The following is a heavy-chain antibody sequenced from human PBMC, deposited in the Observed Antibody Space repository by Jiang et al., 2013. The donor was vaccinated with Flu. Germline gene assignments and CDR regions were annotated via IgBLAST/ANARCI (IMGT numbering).Heavy chain of an antibody. CDR3: ARGNIVATDAFDI. CDR2: IYYSGST. D-gene: IGHD5-12*01. J-gene: IGHJ3*02. Sequence: PGLVKPSETLSLTCTVSGGSVSSGSYYWSWIRQPPGKGLEWIGYIYYSGSTNYNPSLKSRVTISVDTSKNQFSLKLSSVTAADTAVYYCARGNIVATDAFDIWGQGTMVTVSS. V-gene: IGHV4-61*01. CDR1: GGSVSSGSYY.